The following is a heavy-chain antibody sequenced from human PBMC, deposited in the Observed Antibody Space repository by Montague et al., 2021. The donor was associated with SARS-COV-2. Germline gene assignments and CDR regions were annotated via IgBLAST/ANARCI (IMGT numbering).Heavy chain of an antibody. J-gene: IGHJ6*02. Sequence: SETLSLTCAVSGGSISSSNWWCWVRHPPGKGLEWIGEIYHSGSTNYNPSLKSRVTISVDNSKNQFSLKLSSVTAADTAVYYCARWDSSGWFGRSYYSMDVWGQGTTVTVSS. CDR3: ARWDSSGWFGRSYYSMDV. CDR1: GGSISSSNW. CDR2: IYHSGST. V-gene: IGHV4-4*02. D-gene: IGHD6-19*01.